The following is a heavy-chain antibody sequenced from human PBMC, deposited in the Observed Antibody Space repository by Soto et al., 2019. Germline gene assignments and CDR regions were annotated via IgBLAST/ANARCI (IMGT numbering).Heavy chain of an antibody. D-gene: IGHD2-15*01. J-gene: IGHJ3*02. Sequence: ASVKVSCKASGYTFINYGMSWVRQAPGQGLEWMGWISVNSGKTSYAQNFQGRVTMTSDKSTSTAYMELSSLRSEDTAVYYCARVQPPDDIVVVVGPRDDAFDIWGQGTMVTVSS. CDR1: GYTFINYG. CDR2: ISVNSGKT. CDR3: ARVQPPDDIVVVVGPRDDAFDI. V-gene: IGHV1-18*04.